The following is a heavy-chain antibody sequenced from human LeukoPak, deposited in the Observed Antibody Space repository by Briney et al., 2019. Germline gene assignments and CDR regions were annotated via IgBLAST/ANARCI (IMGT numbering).Heavy chain of an antibody. CDR3: FISRRRRHTRYYYYGMDV. J-gene: IGHJ6*04. Sequence: ASVKVSCKAYGGTLCSSATSWVRQAPGQGLEWMAGIIRILGTANYAQKLQGRVTITADESTSTAYMELSSLRSEDTAVYYFFISRRRRHTRYYYYGMDVWGKGTTVTVSS. D-gene: IGHD2-21*01. CDR2: IIRILGTA. CDR1: GGTLCSSA. V-gene: IGHV1-69*01.